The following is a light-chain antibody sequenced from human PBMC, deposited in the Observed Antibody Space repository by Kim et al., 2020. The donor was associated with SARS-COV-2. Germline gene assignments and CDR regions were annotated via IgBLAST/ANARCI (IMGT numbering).Light chain of an antibody. CDR3: QVWDSSSDLRV. V-gene: IGLV3-21*04. J-gene: IGLJ3*02. CDR2: YDS. Sequence: APVKTAWITCGGNSIGSKSVHWYQQKPGQAPVLVIYYDSDRTSGIPKRFSGSNSGNAATLTISRVEAGDEADYYCQVWDSSSDLRVFGGGTQLTVL. CDR1: SIGSKS.